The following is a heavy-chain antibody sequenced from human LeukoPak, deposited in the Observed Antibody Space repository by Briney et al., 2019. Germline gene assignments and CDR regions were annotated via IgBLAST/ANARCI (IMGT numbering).Heavy chain of an antibody. Sequence: ASVTVSCKASGYTFTSYAMNWVRQAPGQGLEWMGWINTNTGNPTYAQGFTGRFVFSLDTSVSTAYLQISSLKAEDTAVYYCARGGPLGLWNYYDSSGDNFDYWGQGTLVTVSS. D-gene: IGHD3-22*01. V-gene: IGHV7-4-1*02. CDR1: GYTFTSYA. CDR3: ARGGPLGLWNYYDSSGDNFDY. CDR2: INTNTGNP. J-gene: IGHJ4*02.